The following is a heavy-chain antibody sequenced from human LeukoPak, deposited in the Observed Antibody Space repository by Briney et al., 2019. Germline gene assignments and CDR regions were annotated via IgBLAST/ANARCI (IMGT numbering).Heavy chain of an antibody. CDR1: GGSISTYY. CDR3: ARVPGGPPGIAAAGTRQVSGFDY. J-gene: IGHJ4*02. CDR2: IYYSGYT. Sequence: SETLSLTCTFSGGSISTYYWSWIRQPPGKGLEWIGYIYYSGYTNYNPSLKSRVTISIDTSKNQFSLKLSSVTAADTAVYYCARVPGGPPGIAAAGTRQVSGFDYWGQGTLVTVSS. V-gene: IGHV4-59*08. D-gene: IGHD6-13*01.